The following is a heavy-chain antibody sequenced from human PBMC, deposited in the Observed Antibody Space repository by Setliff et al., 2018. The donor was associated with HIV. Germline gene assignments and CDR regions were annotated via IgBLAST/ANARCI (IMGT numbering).Heavy chain of an antibody. D-gene: IGHD5-18*01. J-gene: IGHJ6*03. CDR2: IYYSGST. CDR3: ARESRGYSYAYYYYYMDV. CDR1: GGSISSYY. Sequence: SETLSLTCTVSGGSISSYYWSWIRQPPGKGLEWIGYIYYSGSTNYNPSLKSRVTISVDTSKNQFSLKLSSVTAADTAVYYCARESRGYSYAYYYYYMDVWGKGTTVTVSS. V-gene: IGHV4-59*01.